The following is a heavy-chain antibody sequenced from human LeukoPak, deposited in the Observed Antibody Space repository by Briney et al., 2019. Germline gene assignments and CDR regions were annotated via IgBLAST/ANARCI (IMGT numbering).Heavy chain of an antibody. D-gene: IGHD3-10*01. CDR3: AKVTAPQPGSITMDY. J-gene: IGHJ4*02. Sequence: GGSLRLSCAASGFTFSSYGMHWVRQAPGKGLEWVAFIRYDGSNKYYADSVKGRFTISRDNSKNTLYLQMNSLRAEDTAVYYCAKVTAPQPGSITMDYRGQGTLVTVSS. CDR2: IRYDGSNK. CDR1: GFTFSSYG. V-gene: IGHV3-30*02.